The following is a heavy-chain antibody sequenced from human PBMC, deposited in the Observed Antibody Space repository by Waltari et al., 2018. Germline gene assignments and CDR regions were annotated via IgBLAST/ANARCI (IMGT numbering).Heavy chain of an antibody. V-gene: IGHV3-7*01. Sequence: EVQLVASGGGLVQPGGSLRLSCTASGFTFSSSSMVWVRQAPGKGLEWVATIKQDGSESYYVDSVKGRFTFSRDNAKNSLYLQMNSLRAEDTAVYYCARPYSSGWYINFDYWGQGTLVTVSS. CDR1: GFTFSSSS. CDR2: IKQDGSES. CDR3: ARPYSSGWYINFDY. J-gene: IGHJ4*02. D-gene: IGHD6-19*01.